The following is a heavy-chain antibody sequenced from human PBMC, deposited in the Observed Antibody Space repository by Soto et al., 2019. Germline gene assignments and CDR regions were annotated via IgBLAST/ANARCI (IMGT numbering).Heavy chain of an antibody. CDR2: IYYSGST. Sequence: QVQLQESGPGLVKPSETLSLTCTVSGGSISSYYWSWIRQPPGKVLEWIGYIYYSGSTNYNPPLKSRVTISVDTSKNQFSLKLSSVTAADTAVYYCARGRVVPAAMSSRGFWFDPLGQGTLVTVSS. J-gene: IGHJ5*02. D-gene: IGHD2-2*01. V-gene: IGHV4-59*01. CDR1: GGSISSYY. CDR3: ARGRVVPAAMSSRGFWFDP.